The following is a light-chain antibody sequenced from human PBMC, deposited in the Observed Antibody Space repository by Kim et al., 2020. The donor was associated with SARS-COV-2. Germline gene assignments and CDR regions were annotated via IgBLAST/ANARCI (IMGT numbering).Light chain of an antibody. CDR3: QQYDSYPYT. CDR1: GYIRVW. J-gene: IGKJ2*01. V-gene: IGKV1D-16*01. CDR2: AVS. Sequence: ASGGDTVTITCRPSGYIRVWLVWYQKKPGKAPTSLISAVSSLQSGVPSRFSGGRSGTDFTLTIAGLQPEDFATYYCQQYDSYPYTFGQVTKLEI.